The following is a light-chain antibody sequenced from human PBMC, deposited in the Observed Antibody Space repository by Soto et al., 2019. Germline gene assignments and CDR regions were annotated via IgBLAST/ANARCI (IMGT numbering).Light chain of an antibody. CDR3: QKYDSAQT. V-gene: IGKV1-27*01. Sequence: DIQMTQSPSSLSASVGDRVTITCRASQGISNSLACYQQKPGKVPHLLIHSASILQSGVPSRFSGSGSGTDFPLTISSLQPEDVATYYCQKYDSAQTFGQGTKVEIK. CDR1: QGISNS. J-gene: IGKJ1*01. CDR2: SAS.